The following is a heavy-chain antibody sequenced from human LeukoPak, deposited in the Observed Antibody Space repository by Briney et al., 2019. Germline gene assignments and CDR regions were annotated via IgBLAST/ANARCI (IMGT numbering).Heavy chain of an antibody. J-gene: IGHJ4*02. Sequence: ASVKVSCKASGYAFTGYYMHWVRQAPGQGLEWMGWINPNSGGTNYAQKFQGRVTMTRDTSISTAYMELSRLRSDDTAVYYCARGSMVAVADYYFDYWGQGTLVTVSS. CDR1: GYAFTGYY. CDR3: ARGSMVAVADYYFDY. D-gene: IGHD6-19*01. CDR2: INPNSGGT. V-gene: IGHV1-2*02.